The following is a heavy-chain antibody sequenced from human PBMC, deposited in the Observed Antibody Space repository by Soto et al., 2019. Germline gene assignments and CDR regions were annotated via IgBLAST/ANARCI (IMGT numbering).Heavy chain of an antibody. CDR2: IKEDGSEK. J-gene: IGHJ3*02. CDR1: GFTFSRSW. Sequence: EVQLVESGGGLVQPGGSLRLSCAASGFTFSRSWMNWVRQAPGKGLEWVANIKEDGSEKDYVDSVKGRFTISRDNAKNSLSLQMNSLRAEDTAVYYCAKLNDSARSVGIWGQGTMVTVSS. D-gene: IGHD2-15*01. CDR3: AKLNDSARSVGI. V-gene: IGHV3-7*01.